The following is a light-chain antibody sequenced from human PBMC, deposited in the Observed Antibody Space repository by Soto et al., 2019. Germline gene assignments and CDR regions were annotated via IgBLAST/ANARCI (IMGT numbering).Light chain of an antibody. Sequence: EIQMTQSPSTLSASVGDKVTLTCRASQTISPWLAWYQQKLGKAPKLLIYSASIVETVVPSRFSGSGSGTVFPITISSLPPDDFATYYHQHYNNQSTFGPGTKVEIK. J-gene: IGKJ3*01. V-gene: IGKV1-5*03. CDR3: QHYNNQST. CDR1: QTISPW. CDR2: SAS.